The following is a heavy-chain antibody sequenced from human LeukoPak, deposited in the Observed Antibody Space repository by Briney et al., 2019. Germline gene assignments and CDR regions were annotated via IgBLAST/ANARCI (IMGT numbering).Heavy chain of an antibody. V-gene: IGHV4-59*01. CDR3: ARDMAAAAFDI. D-gene: IGHD6-13*01. J-gene: IGHJ3*02. CDR1: GGSMSGYF. CDR2: IYYSGST. Sequence: SETLSLTCTVSGGSMSGYFWSWIRQPPGKGLEWIGYIYYSGSTNYNPSLKSRVTISVDTSKNQFSLKLSSVTAADTAVYFCARDMAAAAFDIWGHGTMVTVSS.